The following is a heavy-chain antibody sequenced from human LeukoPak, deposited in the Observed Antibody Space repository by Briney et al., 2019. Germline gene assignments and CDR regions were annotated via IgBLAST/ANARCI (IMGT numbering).Heavy chain of an antibody. CDR3: SRARDFWSGYYGYFDY. V-gene: IGHV4-34*01. D-gene: IGHD3-3*01. CDR2: INHSGRT. CDR1: GGSFSGYY. Sequence: PSETLSLTCAVYGGSFSGYYWSLIRQPPGKGLEWVGEINHSGRTNYNPSLKSRVTISLDTSKNQFSLKLSSVTAADTAVYYCSRARDFWSGYYGYFDYWGQGTLVTVSS. J-gene: IGHJ4*02.